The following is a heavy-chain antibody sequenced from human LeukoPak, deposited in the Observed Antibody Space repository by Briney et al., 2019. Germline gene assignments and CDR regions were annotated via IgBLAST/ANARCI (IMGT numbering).Heavy chain of an antibody. V-gene: IGHV3-48*01. CDR2: ISSVSSNI. Sequence: GGSPRLSCAASGFTFSSYGMNWVRQAPGKGLEWVSYISSVSSNIDYADSVKGRFTISRDNVKNSLYLQMNSLRAEDTAVYYCARDRPGSMDVWGQGTTVTVSS. CDR3: ARDRPGSMDV. CDR1: GFTFSSYG. J-gene: IGHJ6*02. D-gene: IGHD3-10*01.